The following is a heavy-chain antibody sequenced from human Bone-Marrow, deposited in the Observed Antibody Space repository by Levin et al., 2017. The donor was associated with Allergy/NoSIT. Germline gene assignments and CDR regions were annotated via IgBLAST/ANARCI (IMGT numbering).Heavy chain of an antibody. D-gene: IGHD1-14*01. J-gene: IGHJ4*02. CDR1: GFTVGNNY. CDR3: ATSTTSGY. Sequence: GGSLRLSCAASGFTVGNNYMSWVRQAPGKGLEGVSNVYSGGSTHYTDSVKGRFTISRDSSKNTLYLQMNSLRAEDTAVYYCATSTTSGYWGQGTLVTVSS. V-gene: IGHV3-53*01. CDR2: VYSGGST.